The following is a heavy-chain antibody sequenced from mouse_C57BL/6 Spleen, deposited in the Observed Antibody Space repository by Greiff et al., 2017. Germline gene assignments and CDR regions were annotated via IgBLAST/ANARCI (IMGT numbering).Heavy chain of an antibody. CDR1: GYTFTSYW. CDR2: IHPSASDT. J-gene: IGHJ2*02. D-gene: IGHD1-1*01. V-gene: IGHV1-74*01. Sequence: QVQLQQPGAELVKPGASVKVSCKASGYTFTSYWMHWVKQRPGQGLEWIGRIHPSASDTNYNQKFKGKATLTVDQSSSTAYMQLSSLTSEDSAVYYCAPARGFITTVFDYWGQGTSLTVSS. CDR3: APARGFITTVFDY.